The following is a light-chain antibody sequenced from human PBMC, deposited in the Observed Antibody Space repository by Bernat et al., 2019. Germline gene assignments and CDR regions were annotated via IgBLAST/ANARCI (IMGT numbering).Light chain of an antibody. CDR1: SSNIGSNY. V-gene: IGLV1-47*02. CDR3: ATWDDSLSCRV. Sequence: QSVLTQPPSASGTPGQRVTISCSGSSSNIGSNYVYWYQQFPGTAPKLLIYSNSQRPSGVPDRFSGSKSGTSASLAISRLRSEDEADYYCATWDDSLSCRVFGGGTKLTVL. J-gene: IGLJ3*02. CDR2: SNS.